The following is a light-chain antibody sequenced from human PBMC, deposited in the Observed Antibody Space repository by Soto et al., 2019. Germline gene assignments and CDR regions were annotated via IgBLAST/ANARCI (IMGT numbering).Light chain of an antibody. CDR3: GSYASGGAYV. J-gene: IGLJ1*01. V-gene: IGLV2-14*01. CDR2: DVS. Sequence: SVLPQPASVSVSPGQSITISCTGTSSDVGGYNAVSWYQQHPGKAPKLMIYDVSNRPSGASDRFSGSKSGNTASLTISGLQAEDEADYYCGSYASGGAYVFGTGTKVTVL. CDR1: SSDVGGYNA.